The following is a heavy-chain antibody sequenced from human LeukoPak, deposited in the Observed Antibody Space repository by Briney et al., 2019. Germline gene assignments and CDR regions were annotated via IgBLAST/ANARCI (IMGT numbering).Heavy chain of an antibody. CDR3: ARDLLNEGNHLDY. CDR2: IYYSGST. Sequence: SETLSLTCTVSGGSISGGDYYWSWIRQPPGKGLEWIGYIYYSGSTYYNPSLKSRVAISVDTSKNQFSLKLSSVTAADTAVYYCARDLLNEGNHLDYWGQGTLVTVSS. J-gene: IGHJ4*02. V-gene: IGHV4-30-4*01. CDR1: GGSISGGDYY. D-gene: IGHD4-23*01.